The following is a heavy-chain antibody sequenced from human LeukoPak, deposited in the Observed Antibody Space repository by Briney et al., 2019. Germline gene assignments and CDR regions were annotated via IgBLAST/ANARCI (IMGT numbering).Heavy chain of an antibody. CDR2: IYPGDSDT. V-gene: IGHV5-51*01. CDR1: GYSFTSYW. Sequence: AESLKISSNGSGYSFTSYWIGWVRQMPRKGLEWMGIIYPGDSDTRYSPSFHGQVTISADNSIRTPYLQWRSLKASDTAMYYCARLRYSRAARMNDYWGQGTLVTVFS. D-gene: IGHD5-12*01. CDR3: ARLRYSRAARMNDY. J-gene: IGHJ4*02.